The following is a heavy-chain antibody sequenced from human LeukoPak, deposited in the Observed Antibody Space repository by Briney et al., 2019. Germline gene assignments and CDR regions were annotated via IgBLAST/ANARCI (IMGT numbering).Heavy chain of an antibody. CDR3: ARGPLDYGDYTFDY. Sequence: GSLRLSCAASGFTFSSYAMIWVRQIPGKGLEGLEWVSSISGSGSSTYYADSVKGRFTISRDNSKNTLYLQMNSLRAEDTAVYYCARGPLDYGDYTFDYWGQGTLVTVSS. CDR2: ISGSGSST. D-gene: IGHD4-17*01. J-gene: IGHJ4*02. CDR1: GFTFSSYA. V-gene: IGHV3-23*01.